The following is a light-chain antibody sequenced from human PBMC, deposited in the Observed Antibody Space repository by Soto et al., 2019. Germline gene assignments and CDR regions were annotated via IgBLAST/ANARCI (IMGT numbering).Light chain of an antibody. J-gene: IGKJ5*01. CDR2: DAS. Sequence: EIVLTQSPATLSLSPGERATLSCRASQSVSSYLAWYQQKPGQAPRLLIYDASNRATGIPARFSGSGSWTDFTLTISSLEAEDFVVYYCQQRSNWPPITFGQGTRLEIK. CDR3: QQRSNWPPIT. CDR1: QSVSSY. V-gene: IGKV3-11*01.